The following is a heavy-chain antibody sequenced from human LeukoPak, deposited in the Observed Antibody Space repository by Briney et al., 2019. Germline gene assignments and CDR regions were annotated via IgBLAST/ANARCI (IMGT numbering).Heavy chain of an antibody. CDR2: ISSSGSTI. Sequence: GGSLRLSCAASGFTFSSYEMNWVRQAPGKGLEGVSYISSSGSTIYYADSVKGRFTISRDNAKNSRYLQMNSLRAEDTAVYYCARSITYYDILTGYPHGPGFDYWGQGTLVTVSS. J-gene: IGHJ4*02. CDR3: ARSITYYDILTGYPHGPGFDY. D-gene: IGHD3-9*01. CDR1: GFTFSSYE. V-gene: IGHV3-48*03.